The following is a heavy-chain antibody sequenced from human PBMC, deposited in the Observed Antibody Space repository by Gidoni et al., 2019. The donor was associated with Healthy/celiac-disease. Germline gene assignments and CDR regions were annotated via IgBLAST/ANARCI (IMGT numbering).Heavy chain of an antibody. CDR1: GFTFDYYA. D-gene: IGHD2-2*01. CDR3: AKGYCSSTSCYSAFDI. V-gene: IGHV3-9*01. Sequence: EVQLVESGGGLVPPGRSLRLSCAASGFTFDYYAMHWVRQAPGKGLEGVSGISWNRGSIGYADSVKGRFTISRDNAKNSLYLQRNSLRAEDTALYYCAKGYCSSTSCYSAFDIWGQGTMVTVSS. CDR2: ISWNRGSI. J-gene: IGHJ3*02.